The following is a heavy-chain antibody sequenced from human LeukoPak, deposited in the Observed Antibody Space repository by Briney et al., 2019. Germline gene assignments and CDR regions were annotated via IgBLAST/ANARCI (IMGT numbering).Heavy chain of an antibody. D-gene: IGHD4-17*01. Sequence: GGSLRPSCAASGFTFSDYEMNWVRQAPGKGLEWVSYISSSGSTIHYADSVKGRFTISRDNAKKSLYLQMNSLRAEDTALYYCARDLNAVTRGYWGQGTLVTVSS. CDR3: ARDLNAVTRGY. CDR1: GFTFSDYE. J-gene: IGHJ4*02. CDR2: ISSSGSTI. V-gene: IGHV3-48*03.